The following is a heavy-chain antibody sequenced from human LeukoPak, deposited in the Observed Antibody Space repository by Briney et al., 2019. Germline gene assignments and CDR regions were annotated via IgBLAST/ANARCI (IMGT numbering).Heavy chain of an antibody. J-gene: IGHJ4*02. CDR1: GFTFSSYW. D-gene: IGHD6-19*01. CDR3: IRVTGYGSGSDAY. Sequence: AGSLRLSCAASGFTFSSYWMHWVRQAPGKGLVWVSVISSDGSITDYADSVKGRFTISRDNAKNTLYLQMNGLRAEDTALYYCIRVTGYGSGSDAYWGQGTLVTVSS. V-gene: IGHV3-74*01. CDR2: ISSDGSIT.